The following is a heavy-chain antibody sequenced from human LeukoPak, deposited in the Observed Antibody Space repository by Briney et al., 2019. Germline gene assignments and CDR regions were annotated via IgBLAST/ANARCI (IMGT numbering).Heavy chain of an antibody. J-gene: IGHJ4*02. D-gene: IGHD6-13*01. CDR2: ITSSSSYI. CDR3: ARASAGTLDLLDY. Sequence: GGSLRLSCAASGFTFSTYRMSWVRQAPGKGREWVSSITSSSSYIYYADSLKGRFIISRDNAKNSLYLQMNSLRVEDTAVYYCARASAGTLDLLDYWGQGTLVTVSS. V-gene: IGHV3-21*01. CDR1: GFTFSTYR.